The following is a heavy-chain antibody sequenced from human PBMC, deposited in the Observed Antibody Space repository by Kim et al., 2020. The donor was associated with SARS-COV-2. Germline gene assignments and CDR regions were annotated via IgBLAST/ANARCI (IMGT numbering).Heavy chain of an antibody. J-gene: IGHJ4*02. CDR3: ARQQAPIVGGGNFDY. D-gene: IGHD1-26*01. V-gene: IGHV4-39*01. Sequence: PARKSRVPISVDTSKNQFSLKLSAVTAADTAVYYCARQQAPIVGGGNFDYWGQGTLVTVSS.